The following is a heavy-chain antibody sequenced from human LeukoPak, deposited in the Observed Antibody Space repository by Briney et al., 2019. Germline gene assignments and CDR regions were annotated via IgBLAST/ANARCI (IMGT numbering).Heavy chain of an antibody. CDR3: ARTVTTSSYYFDY. CDR1: GYTFTTYG. CDR2: ISGYDGNT. J-gene: IGHJ4*02. D-gene: IGHD4-17*01. V-gene: IGHV1-18*01. Sequence: EASVTVSCKASGYTFTTYGVSWVRQAPGQGLEWMGWISGYDGNTNYAQKLRGRVTMTTDTSTSTAYMDLRSLRSDDTALYYCARTVTTSSYYFDYWGQGTLVTVSS.